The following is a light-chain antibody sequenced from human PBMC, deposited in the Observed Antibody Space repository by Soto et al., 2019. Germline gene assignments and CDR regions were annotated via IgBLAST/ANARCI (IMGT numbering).Light chain of an antibody. J-gene: IGKJ1*01. CDR2: DAS. V-gene: IGKV1-5*01. CDR3: QQYYSYSPWT. Sequence: DIQMTQSPSSLSASVGDRVTITCRASQSISSYLNWYQHKPGKAPNLLIYDASRLQSGVPSRFSGSGSGTEFTLTISSLQPDDFATYYCQQYYSYSPWTFGQGTKVDIK. CDR1: QSISSY.